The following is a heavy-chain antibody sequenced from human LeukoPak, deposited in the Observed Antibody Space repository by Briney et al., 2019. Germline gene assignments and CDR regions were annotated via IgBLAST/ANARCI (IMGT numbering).Heavy chain of an antibody. CDR1: GFTFSSYS. D-gene: IGHD3-9*01. J-gene: IGHJ4*02. CDR3: AKDRYYDILTGYIY. V-gene: IGHV3-21*04. Sequence: GGSLRLSCAASGFTFSSYSMNWVRQAPGKGLEWVSSISSSSSYIYYADSVKGRFTISRDNSKNTLYLQMNSLRAEDTAVYYCAKDRYYDILTGYIYWGQGTLVTVSS. CDR2: ISSSSSYI.